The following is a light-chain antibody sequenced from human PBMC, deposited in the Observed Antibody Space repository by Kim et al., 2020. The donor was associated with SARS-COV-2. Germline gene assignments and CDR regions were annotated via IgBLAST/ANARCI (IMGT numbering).Light chain of an antibody. CDR3: QQSNDWPPLT. J-gene: IGKJ1*01. V-gene: IGKV3-15*01. Sequence: PGERATLSCRASQTINNRLVWYQQKPGQDPRLLIYDATTRATGVPARFIGSGSETDFALTISSLQSEDFAVYYCQQSNDWPPLTFGQGTKVDIK. CDR1: QTINNR. CDR2: DAT.